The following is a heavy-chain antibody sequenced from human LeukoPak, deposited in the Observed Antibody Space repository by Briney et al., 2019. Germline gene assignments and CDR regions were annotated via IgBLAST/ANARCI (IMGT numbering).Heavy chain of an antibody. CDR2: IYPGDSDT. CDR1: GYRFTNYW. J-gene: IGHJ4*02. D-gene: IGHD5-18*01. CDR3: ARLIPGYSLFDY. V-gene: IGHV5-51*01. Sequence: GESLKISCEGSGYRFTNYWIGWVRQMPGKGLEWMGSIYPGDSDTKYSPSFQGQVTISADKSITTAYLQWSSLKASDTAMYYCARLIPGYSLFDYWGQGTLVTVSS.